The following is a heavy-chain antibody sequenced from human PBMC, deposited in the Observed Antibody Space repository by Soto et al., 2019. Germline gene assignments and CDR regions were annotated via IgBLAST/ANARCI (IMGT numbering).Heavy chain of an antibody. CDR3: ARVGGYYMMDWFDP. J-gene: IGHJ5*02. CDR2: INHSGST. CDR1: GGSFSGYY. D-gene: IGHD3-3*01. V-gene: IGHV4-34*01. Sequence: QVQLQQWGAGLLKPSETLSLTCAVYGGSFSGYYWSWIRQPPGKGLEWIGEINHSGSTNYNPSLKSRVTISVDTSKNQFSLKLSSVTAADTAVYYCARVGGYYMMDWFDPWGQGTLVTVSS.